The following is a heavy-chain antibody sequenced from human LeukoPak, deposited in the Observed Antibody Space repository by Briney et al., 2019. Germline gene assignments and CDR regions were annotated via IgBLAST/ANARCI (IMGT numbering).Heavy chain of an antibody. CDR2: INPNSGGT. Sequence: ASVKVSCKASGYTFTGYYMHWVRQAPGQGLEWMGWINPNSGGTNYAQKFQGRVTMTRDTSISTAYMELSRLRAEDTAVYYCAKGPLSPWYYYYMDVWGKGTTVTISS. J-gene: IGHJ6*03. V-gene: IGHV1-2*02. D-gene: IGHD3-16*01. CDR1: GYTFTGYY. CDR3: AKGPLSPWYYYYMDV.